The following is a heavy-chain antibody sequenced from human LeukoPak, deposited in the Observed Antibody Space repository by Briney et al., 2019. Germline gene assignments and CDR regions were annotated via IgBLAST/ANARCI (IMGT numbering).Heavy chain of an antibody. J-gene: IGHJ4*02. Sequence: ASVKVPCKASGYTFTSYGISWVRQVPGQGLEWMGWISAYNGNTNYAQKLQGRVTMTTDTSTSTAYMELRSMRSDDTAVYYCARDRARYYDILTGYSPPEFDYWGQGTLVTVSS. CDR1: GYTFTSYG. CDR3: ARDRARYYDILTGYSPPEFDY. V-gene: IGHV1-18*01. CDR2: ISAYNGNT. D-gene: IGHD3-9*01.